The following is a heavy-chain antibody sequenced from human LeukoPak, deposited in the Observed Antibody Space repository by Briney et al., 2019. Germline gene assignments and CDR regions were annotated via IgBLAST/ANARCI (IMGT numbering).Heavy chain of an antibody. CDR3: AKGDSSGWYCYFDY. D-gene: IGHD6-19*01. J-gene: IGHJ4*02. CDR2: VTGGGGDT. V-gene: IGHV3-23*01. CDR1: GFSFSSYA. Sequence: GGSLRLSCAASGFSFSSYAMSWVRQAPGKRLEWVSVVTGGGGDTYYADSVKGRFTISRDNSKNTLYLQMNSLRAEDTAVYYCAKGDSSGWYCYFDYWGQGTLVTVSS.